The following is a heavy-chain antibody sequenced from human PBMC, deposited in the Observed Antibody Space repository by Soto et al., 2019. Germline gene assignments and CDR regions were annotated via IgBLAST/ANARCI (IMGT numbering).Heavy chain of an antibody. CDR2: IKQDGSEK. Sequence: PXGSLRLSCAASGFTFSSYCMSWVRQAPGKGLEWVANIKQDGSEKYYVDSVKGRFTISRDNAKNSLYLQMNSLRAEDTAVYYCARDRGRYFLWYYFDHWGQGTLVTVSS. CDR1: GFTFSSYC. V-gene: IGHV3-7*01. D-gene: IGHD1-26*01. CDR3: ARDRGRYFLWYYFDH. J-gene: IGHJ4*02.